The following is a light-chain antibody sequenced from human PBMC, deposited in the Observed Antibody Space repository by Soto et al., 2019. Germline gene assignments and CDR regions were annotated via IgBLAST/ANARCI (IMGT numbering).Light chain of an antibody. CDR3: SSYTSSSIL. V-gene: IGLV2-14*02. CDR1: SSDVGSYNF. CDR2: DVS. Sequence: QSALTQSASVSGSPGQSITISCTGTSSDVGSYNFVSWYQQHPGKAPKLMIYDVSNRPSGVSNRFSGSKSGNTASLTISGLKAEDEADYYCSSYTSSSILFGGGTKLTVL. J-gene: IGLJ2*01.